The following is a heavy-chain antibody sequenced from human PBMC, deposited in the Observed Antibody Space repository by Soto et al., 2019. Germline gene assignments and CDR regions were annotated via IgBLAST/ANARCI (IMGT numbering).Heavy chain of an antibody. CDR2: IYYSGST. J-gene: IGHJ6*03. CDR3: AKHYDFWSGYFSRPQDYYYYMDV. CDR1: GGSISSYY. Sequence: SETLSLTCTVSGGSISSYYWSWIRQPPGKGLEWIGYIYYSGSTNYNPSLKSRVTISVDTSKNQFPLKLSSVTAADTAVYYCAKHYDFWSGYFSRPQDYYYYMDVWGKGTTVTVSS. D-gene: IGHD3-3*01. V-gene: IGHV4-59*01.